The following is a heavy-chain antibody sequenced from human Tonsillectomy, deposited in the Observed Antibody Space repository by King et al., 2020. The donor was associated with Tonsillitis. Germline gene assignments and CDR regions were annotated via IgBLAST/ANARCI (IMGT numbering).Heavy chain of an antibody. CDR3: AKDFGAGYGSFDY. Sequence: VQLVESGGGVVQPGRSLRLSCAASGFTFSIYGMHWVRQAPGKGLEWGAFGSYDGTNTYSADSVEGRFTSSSDNSKNTLYLQMNTLRAEDTAVYYCAKDFGAGYGSFDYWGQGTLVTVSS. CDR2: GSYDGTNT. D-gene: IGHD3-10*01. CDR1: GFTFSIYG. J-gene: IGHJ4*02. V-gene: IGHV3-30*18.